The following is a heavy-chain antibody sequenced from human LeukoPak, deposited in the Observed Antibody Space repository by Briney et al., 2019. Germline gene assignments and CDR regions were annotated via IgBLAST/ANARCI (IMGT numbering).Heavy chain of an antibody. V-gene: IGHV3-30*18. CDR1: GFTFSTYD. CDR3: AKDFGEAAFDI. CDR2: ISYDGSDK. J-gene: IGHJ3*02. Sequence: QPGRSLRLSCAASGFTFSTYDMHWVRQAPGKGLEWVAIISYDGSDKYYADSVKGRFTIPRDNSKNTLYLQMNSLRAEDTAVYYCAKDFGEAAFDIWGQGTMVTVSS. D-gene: IGHD3-10*01.